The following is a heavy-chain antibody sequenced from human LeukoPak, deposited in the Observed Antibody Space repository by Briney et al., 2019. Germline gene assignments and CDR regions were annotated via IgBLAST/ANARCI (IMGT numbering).Heavy chain of an antibody. J-gene: IGHJ4*02. CDR1: GFTFSSYW. D-gene: IGHD2-8*02. Sequence: PGGSLRLSCAASGFTFSSYWMNWVRQAPGKGLEWVANIKQDGSDKYYVESVKGRFTISKDNAKNSLYLQMDSLRAEDTAVYFCARGNWWIGAAQYCDYWGRGTLVTVSS. V-gene: IGHV3-7*01. CDR2: IKQDGSDK. CDR3: ARGNWWIGAAQYCDY.